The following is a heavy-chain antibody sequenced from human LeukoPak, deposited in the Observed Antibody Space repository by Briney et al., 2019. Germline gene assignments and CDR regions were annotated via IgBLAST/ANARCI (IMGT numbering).Heavy chain of an antibody. V-gene: IGHV3-30*18. CDR1: GFTFSSYG. CDR2: ISYHGSNK. Sequence: TGGSLRLSCAASGFTFSSYGMHWVRQAPGKGLEWVAVISYHGSNKYYADSVKGRFTISRDNSKNTLYLQMNSLRAEDTAVYYCAKAVPVTNDYWGQGTLVTVSS. D-gene: IGHD4-17*01. CDR3: AKAVPVTNDY. J-gene: IGHJ4*02.